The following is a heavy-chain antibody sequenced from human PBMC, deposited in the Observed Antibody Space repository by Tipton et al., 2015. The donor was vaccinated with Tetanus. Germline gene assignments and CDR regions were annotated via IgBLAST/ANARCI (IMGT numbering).Heavy chain of an antibody. Sequence: TLSLTCTVSGGSISPYYWSWIRQPPGKGLEWIGYIYYSGSTNYNPSLKSRVTISVDTSKNQFSLKLSSVTAADTAVYYCARGGGTVGSIPLYSWLDPWGQGTLVTVSS. CDR3: ARGGGTVGSIPLYSWLDP. CDR1: GGSISPYY. CDR2: IYYSGST. J-gene: IGHJ5*02. V-gene: IGHV4-59*01. D-gene: IGHD1-26*01.